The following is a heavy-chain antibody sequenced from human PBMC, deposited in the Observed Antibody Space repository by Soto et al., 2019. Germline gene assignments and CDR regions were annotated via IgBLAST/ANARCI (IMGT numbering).Heavy chain of an antibody. CDR3: ASRTIFGVDTYYYGMDV. CDR1: GYTFTSYD. Sequence: ASVKVSCKASGYTFTSYDINWVRQATGQELEWMGWMNPNSGNTGYAQKFQGRVTMTRNTSISTAYMELSSLRSEDTAVYYCASRTIFGVDTYYYGMDVWGQGTTVTVSS. CDR2: MNPNSGNT. V-gene: IGHV1-8*01. J-gene: IGHJ6*02. D-gene: IGHD3-3*01.